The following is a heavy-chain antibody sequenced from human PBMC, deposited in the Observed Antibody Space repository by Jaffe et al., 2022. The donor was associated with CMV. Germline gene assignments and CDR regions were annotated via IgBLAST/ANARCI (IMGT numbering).Heavy chain of an antibody. CDR3: ARDPTSPDYDFWSDLVLHYYYYGMDV. V-gene: IGHV3-21*01. Sequence: EVQLVESGGGLVKPGGSLRLSCAASGFTFSSYSMNWVRQAPGKGLEWVSSISSSSSYIYYADSVKGRFTISRDNAKNSLYLQMNSLRAEDTAVYYCARDPTSPDYDFWSDLVLHYYYYGMDVWGQGTTVTVSS. CDR1: GFTFSSYS. J-gene: IGHJ6*02. CDR2: ISSSSSYI. D-gene: IGHD3-3*01.